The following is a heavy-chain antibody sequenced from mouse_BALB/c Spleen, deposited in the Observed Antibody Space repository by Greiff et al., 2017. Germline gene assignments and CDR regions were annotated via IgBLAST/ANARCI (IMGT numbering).Heavy chain of an antibody. V-gene: IGHV5-12-2*01. J-gene: IGHJ4*01. CDR2: ISNGGGST. CDR1: GFTFSSYT. Sequence: EVQLQESGGGLVQPGGSLKLSCAASGFTFSSYTMSWVRQTPEKRLEWVAYISNGGGSTYYPDTVKGRFTISRDNAKNTLYLQMSSLKSEDTAMYYCARRREGAMDYWGQGTSVTVSS. CDR3: ARRREGAMDY.